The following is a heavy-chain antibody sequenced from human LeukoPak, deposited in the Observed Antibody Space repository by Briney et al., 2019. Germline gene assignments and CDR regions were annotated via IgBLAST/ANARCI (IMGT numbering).Heavy chain of an antibody. CDR3: AKDDHGGSGWRDYFDQ. D-gene: IGHD6-19*01. V-gene: IGHV3-53*01. Sequence: PGGSLRLSCEASGVTVSSSFMSWVRQAPGKGLEWVSIIYGGGSTYYPDSVKGRFTISRDNSKNTLYLQLDSLRADDTAVYYCAKDDHGGSGWRDYFDQWGQGTLVTVSS. CDR1: GVTVSSSF. CDR2: IYGGGST. J-gene: IGHJ4*02.